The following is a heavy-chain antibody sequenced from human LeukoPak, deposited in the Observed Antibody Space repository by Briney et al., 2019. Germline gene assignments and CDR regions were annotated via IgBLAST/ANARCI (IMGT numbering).Heavy chain of an antibody. CDR3: AREAGATDY. V-gene: IGHV3-69-1*01. CDR1: GFTFSSYN. J-gene: IGHJ4*02. Sequence: GGPLRLSCAASGFTFSSYNMNWVRQAPGKGLEWVASISSSSTIYYADSVRGRFTISRDNAKNSLYLQMNSLRAEDTAVYYCAREAGATDYWGQGTLVTVSS. D-gene: IGHD1-26*01. CDR2: ISSSSTI.